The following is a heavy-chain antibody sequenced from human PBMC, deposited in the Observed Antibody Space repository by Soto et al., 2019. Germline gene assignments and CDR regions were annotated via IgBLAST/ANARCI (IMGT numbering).Heavy chain of an antibody. CDR1: GGSISSSGYY. CDR3: ARAWGSGWYLDY. V-gene: IGHV4-39*01. Sequence: SETLSLTCTVSGGSISSSGYYWGWIRQPPGKGLEWIGSIYYSGNTYYNPSLKSRVTISADTSKNQFSLQLNSVTPEDTAVYFCARAWGSGWYLDYWGQGTPVTVSS. J-gene: IGHJ4*02. D-gene: IGHD6-19*01. CDR2: IYYSGNT.